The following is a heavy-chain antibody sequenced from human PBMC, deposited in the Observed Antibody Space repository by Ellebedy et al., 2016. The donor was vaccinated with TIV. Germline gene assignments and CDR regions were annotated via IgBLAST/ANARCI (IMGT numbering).Heavy chain of an antibody. Sequence: ASVKVSCKASGYTFTGYYLHWVRQAPGQGLEWMGWINPNSDGTNYAQKFQGRVTMTRDTSINTAYLELSRLTSDDTAVYYCARAPLFLWYCAYWGQGTLVTVSS. CDR3: ARAPLFLWYCAY. CDR1: GYTFTGYY. D-gene: IGHD2-21*01. J-gene: IGHJ4*02. V-gene: IGHV1-2*02. CDR2: INPNSDGT.